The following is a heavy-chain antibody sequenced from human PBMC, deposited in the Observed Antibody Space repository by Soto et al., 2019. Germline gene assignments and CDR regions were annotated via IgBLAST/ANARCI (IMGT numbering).Heavy chain of an antibody. CDR2: INHSGST. Sequence: PSETLSLTCAVYGGSFSGYYWSWIRQPPGKGLEWIGEINHSGSTNYNPSLKSRVTISVDTSKNQFSLKLSSVTAADTAVYYCARSPIFRVVIGEYGMDVWGQGTTVTVSS. D-gene: IGHD3-3*01. CDR3: ARSPIFRVVIGEYGMDV. V-gene: IGHV4-34*01. CDR1: GGSFSGYY. J-gene: IGHJ6*02.